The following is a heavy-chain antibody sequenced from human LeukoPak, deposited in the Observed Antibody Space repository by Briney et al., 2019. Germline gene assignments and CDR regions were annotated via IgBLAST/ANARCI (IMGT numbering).Heavy chain of an antibody. CDR1: GFTFSSYA. Sequence: PGGSLRLSYAASGFTFSSYAMSWVRQAPGKGLEWVSAISGSGGSTYYADSVKGRFTISRDNSKNTLYLQMNSLRAEDTAVYYCAKSEGTIVRGVIIRPYYFDYWGQGTLVTVSS. D-gene: IGHD3-10*01. CDR3: AKSEGTIVRGVIIRPYYFDY. V-gene: IGHV3-23*01. J-gene: IGHJ4*02. CDR2: ISGSGGST.